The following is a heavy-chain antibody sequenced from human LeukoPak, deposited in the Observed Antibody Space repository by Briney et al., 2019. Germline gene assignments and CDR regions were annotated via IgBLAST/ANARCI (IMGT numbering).Heavy chain of an antibody. Sequence: PGGSLKLSCAASGFTFSGSAMHWVRQASGKGLEWVGRIRSKANSYATAYAASVKGRFTISRDDSKNTAYLQMNSLKTEDTAVYYCTTPHYYDSSGYPHDFDYWGQGTLVTVSS. CDR3: TTPHYYDSSGYPHDFDY. CDR1: GFTFSGSA. CDR2: IRSKANSYAT. J-gene: IGHJ4*02. D-gene: IGHD3-22*01. V-gene: IGHV3-73*01.